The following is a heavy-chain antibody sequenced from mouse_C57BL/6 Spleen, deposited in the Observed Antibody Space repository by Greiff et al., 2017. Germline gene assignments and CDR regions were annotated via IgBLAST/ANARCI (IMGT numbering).Heavy chain of an antibody. CDR3: AREGVSTEMDY. CDR1: GYTFTSYW. Sequence: VQLQQPGAELVRPGSSVKLSCKASGYTFTSYWMHWVKQRPIQGLEWIGNIDPSDSENHSNQKFKDKATLTVDKSSSTAYMQLSSLTSETSAVYYCAREGVSTEMDYWGQGTSVTVSS. D-gene: IGHD6-2*01. V-gene: IGHV1-52*01. CDR2: IDPSDSEN. J-gene: IGHJ4*01.